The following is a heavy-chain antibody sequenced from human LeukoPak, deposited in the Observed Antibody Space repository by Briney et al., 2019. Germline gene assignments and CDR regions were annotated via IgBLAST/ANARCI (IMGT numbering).Heavy chain of an antibody. J-gene: IGHJ4*02. CDR1: GGSISRSY. CDR3: ARDFTRGIIRFFDY. CDR2: IDYSGST. Sequence: PSDTLSLTCTLSGGSISRSYWRWIRQPPGEGLECLGYIDYSGSTNYDPSLKSRVTISADTSKKQFSLRLSSVTAADTAVYYCARDFTRGIIRFFDYWGQGTLVTVSS. D-gene: IGHD3-10*01. V-gene: IGHV4-59*01.